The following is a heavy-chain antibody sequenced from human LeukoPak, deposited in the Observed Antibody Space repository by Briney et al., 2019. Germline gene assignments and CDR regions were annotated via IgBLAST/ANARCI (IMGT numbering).Heavy chain of an antibody. V-gene: IGHV4-59*08. D-gene: IGHD3-22*01. CDR3: ARHIYYDRGFDY. Sequence: SETLSLTCTVSSGSISSYYWGWIRQPPGKGLEWIGYIYSSGSSNYNPSLRSRVTISVDTSKSQFSLKLSSVTAADTAVYYCARHIYYDRGFDYWGQGTLVTVSS. J-gene: IGHJ4*02. CDR1: SGSISSYY. CDR2: IYSSGSS.